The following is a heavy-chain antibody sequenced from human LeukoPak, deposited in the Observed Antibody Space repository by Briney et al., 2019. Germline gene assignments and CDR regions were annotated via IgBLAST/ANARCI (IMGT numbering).Heavy chain of an antibody. J-gene: IGHJ4*02. V-gene: IGHV1-18*01. CDR3: ARDPSNTSGWYIYFDS. CDR1: GYTFNIYG. D-gene: IGHD6-19*01. CDR2: ISAYNGDT. Sequence: ASVKVSCKASGYTFNIYGISWARQASGQGLEWMGWISAYNGDTHYAQRLQGRVTLTIDTSTSTAYMELRNLRSDDTAIYYCARDPSNTSGWYIYFDSWGQGTLVTVSS.